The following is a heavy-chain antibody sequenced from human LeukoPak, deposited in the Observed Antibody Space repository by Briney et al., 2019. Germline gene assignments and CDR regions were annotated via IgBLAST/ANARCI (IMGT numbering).Heavy chain of an antibody. CDR3: ARRGHGDLDY. CDR2: INPNSGGT. V-gene: IGHV1-2*02. J-gene: IGHJ4*02. Sequence: SVRLSCKASGYTFTAYYMHWVRQAPGQGLEWMGWINPNSGGTNYVQKFQGRVTMTRDTSISTAYMELSRLTSDDTAVYYCARRGHGDLDYWGQGTLLTVSS. CDR1: GYTFTAYY. D-gene: IGHD4-17*01.